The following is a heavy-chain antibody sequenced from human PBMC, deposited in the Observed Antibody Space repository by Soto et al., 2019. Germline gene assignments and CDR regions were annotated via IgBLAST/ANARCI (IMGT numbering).Heavy chain of an antibody. CDR2: ISYDGSNK. Sequence: GGSLRLSCAASGFTFSSYGMHWVRQAPGKGLEWVAVISYDGSNKYYADSVKGRFTISRDNSKNTLYLQMNSLRAEDTAVYYCAKIEFDYGEPPDFDYWGQGTLVTVSS. J-gene: IGHJ4*02. CDR1: GFTFSSYG. D-gene: IGHD4-17*01. V-gene: IGHV3-30*18. CDR3: AKIEFDYGEPPDFDY.